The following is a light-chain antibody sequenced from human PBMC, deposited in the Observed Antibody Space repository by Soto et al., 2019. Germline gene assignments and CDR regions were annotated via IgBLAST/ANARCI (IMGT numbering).Light chain of an antibody. CDR2: EGN. Sequence: QSALTQPASVSGSPGQSITISCTGSRSDVGNYNLVSWYQSHPGKDPKLIIYEGNKRPSGVSNRFSGSKSGNTASLTISGLQPEDEADYYCFLYASSRGVFGGGTQLTVL. CDR3: FLYASSRGV. CDR1: RSDVGNYNL. V-gene: IGLV2-23*01. J-gene: IGLJ2*01.